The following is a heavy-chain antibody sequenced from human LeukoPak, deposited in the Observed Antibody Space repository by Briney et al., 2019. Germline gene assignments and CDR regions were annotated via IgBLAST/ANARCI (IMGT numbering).Heavy chain of an antibody. V-gene: IGHV3-21*01. CDR3: ARDGSSWYSWGDMIYYYGMDV. J-gene: IGHJ6*02. D-gene: IGHD6-13*01. CDR2: ISSSSSYI. CDR1: GFTFSSYS. Sequence: PGGSLRLSCAASGFTFSSYSMNWVRQAPGKGLEWVSSISSSSSYIYYADSVKGRFTISRDNAKNSLYLQMNSLRAEDTAVYYCARDGSSWYSWGDMIYYYGMDVWGQGTTVTVSS.